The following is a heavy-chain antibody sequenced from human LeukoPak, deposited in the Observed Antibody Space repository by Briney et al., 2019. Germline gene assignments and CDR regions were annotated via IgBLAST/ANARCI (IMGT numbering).Heavy chain of an antibody. Sequence: ASVKVSCKASGYSFSNYGLSWVRQAPGQGLEWMGWISAYNGNTNYAQKLQGRVTMTTDTSTSTAYMELRSLRSDDTAVYYCARGEDIWNDLDYWGQGTLVTVSS. D-gene: IGHD1-20*01. V-gene: IGHV1-18*01. J-gene: IGHJ4*02. CDR3: ARGEDIWNDLDY. CDR1: GYSFSNYG. CDR2: ISAYNGNT.